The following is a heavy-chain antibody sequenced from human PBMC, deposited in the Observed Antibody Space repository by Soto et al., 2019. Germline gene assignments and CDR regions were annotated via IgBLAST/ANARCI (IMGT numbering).Heavy chain of an antibody. CDR1: GFTFSSYG. Sequence: QVQLVESGGGVVQPGRSLRLSCAASGFTFSSYGMHWVRQAPGKGLEWVAVVSYDGNNEYYADSVKDRFTISRDNSKKTMYRQMNSLRAEDTAIYYCAKTTTTPAVSSNSRDSTDRGALIDYWGQGTLVIVSS. D-gene: IGHD1-26*01. J-gene: IGHJ4*02. V-gene: IGHV3-30*18. CDR3: AKTTTTPAVSSNSRDSTDRGALIDY. CDR2: VSYDGNNE.